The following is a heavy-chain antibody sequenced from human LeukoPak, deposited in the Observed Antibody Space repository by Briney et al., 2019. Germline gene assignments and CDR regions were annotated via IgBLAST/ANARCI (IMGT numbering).Heavy chain of an antibody. V-gene: IGHV3-21*01. J-gene: IGHJ6*03. Sequence: GGSLRLSCAASGFTFSSYSMNWVRQAPGKGLEWVSSISSSSSYIYYADSVKGRFTIARDNAKNSLYLQMNSLRAEDTAVYYCARFPGTYYLDVWGKGTTVTVSS. CDR2: ISSSSSYI. CDR1: GFTFSSYS. CDR3: ARFPGTYYLDV.